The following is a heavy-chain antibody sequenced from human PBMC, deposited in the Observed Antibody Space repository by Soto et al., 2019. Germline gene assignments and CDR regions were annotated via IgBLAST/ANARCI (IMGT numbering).Heavy chain of an antibody. Sequence: QLQESGPGLVKPSETLSLTCTVSGISITSSYWNWFRQSPGKGLEWIGQISDNGAINYNPPLESRVTISTDTSNNQVSLTLTAVDAADTAIYFCARGRHWFGPWCQGTLVTVPS. CDR3: ARGRHWFGP. CDR2: ISDNGAI. CDR1: GISITSSY. J-gene: IGHJ5*02. V-gene: IGHV4-59*01.